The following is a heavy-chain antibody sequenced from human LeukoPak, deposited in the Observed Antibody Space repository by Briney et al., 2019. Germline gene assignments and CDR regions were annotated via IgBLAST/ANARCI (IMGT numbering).Heavy chain of an antibody. Sequence: SETLSLTCTVSGDPINSGSYYWSWIRQPAGKGLEWIGRIYSSGNTKYNPSLKSRVTVSADTSKNQFSLKLNSVTAADTAMYYCVRSSSGYDFYWYFDLWGRGTLVTVSS. D-gene: IGHD5-12*01. CDR2: IYSSGNT. CDR1: GDPINSGSYY. J-gene: IGHJ2*01. CDR3: VRSSSGYDFYWYFDL. V-gene: IGHV4-61*02.